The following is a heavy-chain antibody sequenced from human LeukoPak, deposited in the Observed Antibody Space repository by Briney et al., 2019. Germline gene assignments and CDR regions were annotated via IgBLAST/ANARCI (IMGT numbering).Heavy chain of an antibody. D-gene: IGHD3-9*01. CDR3: ARDILTGYVGLIDY. V-gene: IGHV1-18*01. CDR1: GYTFTSYG. J-gene: IGHJ4*02. CDR2: ISAYDGDT. Sequence: ASVKVSCKASGYTFTSYGISWVRQAPGQGLEWMGWISAYDGDTNYAQKLQGRVTMTTDTSTSTAYMELRSLRSDDTAVYYCARDILTGYVGLIDYWGQGTLVTVSS.